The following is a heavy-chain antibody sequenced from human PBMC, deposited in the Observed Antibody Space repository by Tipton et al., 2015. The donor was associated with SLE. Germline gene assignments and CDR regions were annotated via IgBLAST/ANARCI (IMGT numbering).Heavy chain of an antibody. J-gene: IGHJ3*02. D-gene: IGHD3-10*01. Sequence: TLSLTCTVSGGSISSHYWSWIRQPPGKGLEWIGYIYYSGSTNYNPSLKSRVTISVDTSKNQFSLKLSSVTAADTAVYYCARVGEAAGDIWGQGTMVTVSS. CDR3: ARVGEAAGDI. CDR1: GGSISSHY. CDR2: IYYSGST. V-gene: IGHV4-59*11.